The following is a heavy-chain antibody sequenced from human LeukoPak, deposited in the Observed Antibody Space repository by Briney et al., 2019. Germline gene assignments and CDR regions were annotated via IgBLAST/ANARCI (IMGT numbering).Heavy chain of an antibody. CDR3: ARYVVYGSGKYYFDY. CDR1: GGSVSSTTYF. D-gene: IGHD3-10*01. Sequence: SETLSLTCTVSGGSVSSTTYFWSWIRQPPGKGLERMASINYSGSTYYNPSLKSRVTISVDTSENQFSLKLSSVTAADTAVYYCARYVVYGSGKYYFDYWGQGTLVTVSS. CDR2: INYSGST. J-gene: IGHJ4*02. V-gene: IGHV4-39*01.